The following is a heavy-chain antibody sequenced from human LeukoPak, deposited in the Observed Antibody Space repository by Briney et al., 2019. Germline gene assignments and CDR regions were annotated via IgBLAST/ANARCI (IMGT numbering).Heavy chain of an antibody. Sequence: PSETLSLTCTVYGGSFSGYYWSWIRQPPGKGLEWIGEINHSGSTNYNPSLKSRVTISVDTSKNQFSLKLSSVTAADTAVYYCARGHFPAREDYWGQGTLVTVSS. CDR2: INHSGST. J-gene: IGHJ4*02. V-gene: IGHV4-34*01. CDR3: ARGHFPAREDY. D-gene: IGHD6-6*01. CDR1: GGSFSGYY.